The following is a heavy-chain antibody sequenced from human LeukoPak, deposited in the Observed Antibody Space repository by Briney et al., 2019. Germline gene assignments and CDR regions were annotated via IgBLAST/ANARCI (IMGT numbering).Heavy chain of an antibody. CDR3: ARDQGYGDYDLDY. CDR2: IYTSGST. D-gene: IGHD4-17*01. J-gene: IGHJ4*02. CDR1: GGSISSGSYY. V-gene: IGHV4-61*02. Sequence: SQTLSLTCTVSGGSISSGSYYWSWIRQPAGKGLEWIGRIYTSGSTNYNPSLKSRVTISVDTSKNQFSLKLSSVTAADTAAYYCARDQGYGDYDLDYWGQGTLVTVSS.